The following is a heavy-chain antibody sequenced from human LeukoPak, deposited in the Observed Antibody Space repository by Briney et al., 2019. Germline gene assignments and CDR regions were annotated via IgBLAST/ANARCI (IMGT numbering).Heavy chain of an antibody. D-gene: IGHD2-15*01. V-gene: IGHV3-74*01. CDR1: GFTFSSYW. CDR3: ARGSPLGYCSGGSCYAADY. Sequence: GALRLSCAASGFTFSSYWMHRVRQAPGKGLVWVSRINSDGSSTSYADSVKGRFTISRDNAKNTLYLQMNSLRAEDTAVYYCARGSPLGYCSGGSCYAADYWGQGTLVTVSS. J-gene: IGHJ4*02. CDR2: INSDGSST.